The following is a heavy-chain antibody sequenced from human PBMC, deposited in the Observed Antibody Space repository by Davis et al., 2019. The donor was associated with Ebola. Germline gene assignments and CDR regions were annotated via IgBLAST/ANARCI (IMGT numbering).Heavy chain of an antibody. CDR3: ARGLNGVDY. Sequence: PSETLSLTCAVYGGSFSGYYWSWIRQPPGKGLEWIGEINHSGSTNHNPSLKSRVTISVDTSKNQFSLKLSSVTAADTAVYYCARGLNGVDYWGQGTLVTVSS. J-gene: IGHJ4*02. D-gene: IGHD2-8*01. V-gene: IGHV4-34*01. CDR2: INHSGST. CDR1: GGSFSGYY.